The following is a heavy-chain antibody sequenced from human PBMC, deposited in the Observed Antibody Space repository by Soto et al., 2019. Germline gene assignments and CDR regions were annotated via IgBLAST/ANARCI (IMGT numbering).Heavy chain of an antibody. D-gene: IGHD6-13*01. Sequence: SETLSLTCTVSGGSISSYYWSWIRQPPGKGLEWIGYIYYSGSTNYNPSLKSRVTISVDTSKNQFSLKLSSVTAADTAVYYCARASPYSRSERIAAAVPPYYYMDVWGKGTTVTVSS. J-gene: IGHJ6*03. CDR1: GGSISSYY. CDR2: IYYSGST. V-gene: IGHV4-59*01. CDR3: ARASPYSRSERIAAAVPPYYYMDV.